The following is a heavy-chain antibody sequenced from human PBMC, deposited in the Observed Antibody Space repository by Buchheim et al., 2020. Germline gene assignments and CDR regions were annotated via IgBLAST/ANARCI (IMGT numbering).Heavy chain of an antibody. Sequence: QLQLQESGPGLVKPSETLSLNCTVSGDSISSSPYYWGWVRQPPGKGLEWIGRFYYSGITYYSPSLKSRVTISVDTSKNQFFLKLSSVTAADTAVYYCVRQVGVVVPPAAAILGDGYFQHWGQGTL. CDR3: VRQVGVVVPPAAAILGDGYFQH. D-gene: IGHD2-2*01. CDR2: FYYSGIT. CDR1: GDSISSSPYY. J-gene: IGHJ1*01. V-gene: IGHV4-39*01.